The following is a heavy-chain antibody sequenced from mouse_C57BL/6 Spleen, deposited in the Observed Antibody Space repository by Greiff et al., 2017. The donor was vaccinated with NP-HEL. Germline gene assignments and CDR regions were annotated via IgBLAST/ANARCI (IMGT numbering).Heavy chain of an antibody. Sequence: DVKLVESGGGLVKPGGSLKLSCAASGFTFSDYGMHWVRQAPEKGLEWVAYISSGSSTIYYADTVKGRFTISRDNAKNTLFLQMTSLRSEDTAMYYCAFYYDYSWFAYWGQGTLVTVSA. CDR3: AFYYDYSWFAY. J-gene: IGHJ3*01. CDR1: GFTFSDYG. V-gene: IGHV5-17*01. CDR2: ISSGSSTI. D-gene: IGHD2-4*01.